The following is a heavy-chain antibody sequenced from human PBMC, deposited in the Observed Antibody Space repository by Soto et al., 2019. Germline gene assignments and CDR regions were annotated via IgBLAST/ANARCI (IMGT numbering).Heavy chain of an antibody. CDR2: VYHSGAT. J-gene: IGHJ6*04. Sequence: QLQLQESGSGLIKPSQTLSLTCAVSCGSISTSEYTWSWIRQPPGRVLEWIGSVYHSGATHYMPSLKNRLATSLAKSNNQVSLDLTSVTAAATAVSCCVRERAILRVATGGGVDVWGDGTTVTVSA. CDR1: CGSISTSEYT. V-gene: IGHV4-30-2*01. D-gene: IGHD3-3*01. CDR3: VRERAILRVATGGGVDV.